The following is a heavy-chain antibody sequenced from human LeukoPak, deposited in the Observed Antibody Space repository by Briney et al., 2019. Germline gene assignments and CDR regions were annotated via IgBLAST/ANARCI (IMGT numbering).Heavy chain of an antibody. J-gene: IGHJ4*02. D-gene: IGHD6-19*01. CDR3: ARDPFRWLTDY. V-gene: IGHV4-61*02. CDR1: GGSISSGSYY. CDR2: IYTSGST. Sequence: SETLSLTCTVSGGSISSGSYYGSWIRQPAGKGLEWIGRIYTSGSTNYNPSLKSRVTISVDTSKNQFSLKLSSVTAADTAVYYCARDPFRWLTDYWGQGTLVTVSS.